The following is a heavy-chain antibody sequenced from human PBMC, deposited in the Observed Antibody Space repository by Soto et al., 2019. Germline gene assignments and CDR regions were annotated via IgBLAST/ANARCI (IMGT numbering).Heavy chain of an antibody. J-gene: IGHJ6*02. CDR2: INLNDSDT. CDR1: GDTFSSFW. Sequence: GESLKISCKASGDTFSSFWIAWVRQVPEKGLEWMGTINLNDSDTTYSPSFQGQVTISADKSLNTAYLQWNSLKASDTAIFFCAKSDYFHTSGSLYGLDVWGQGTTVTVSS. CDR3: AKSDYFHTSGSLYGLDV. V-gene: IGHV5-51*01. D-gene: IGHD3-22*01.